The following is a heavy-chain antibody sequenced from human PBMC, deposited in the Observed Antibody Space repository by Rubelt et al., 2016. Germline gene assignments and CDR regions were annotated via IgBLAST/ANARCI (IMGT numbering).Heavy chain of an antibody. Sequence: QVQLVQSGAEVKKPGASVKVSCKASGYTFTSYAMHWVRQAPGQRLEWMGWINAGNGNTKYLQKFQGRVTSTRDTSASTAYMELSSLRSEDTAVYYCARSGALRFLDRWGQGTLVTVSS. CDR2: INAGNGNT. J-gene: IGHJ4*02. CDR1: GYTFTSYA. CDR3: ARSGALRFLDR. V-gene: IGHV1-3*01. D-gene: IGHD3-3*01.